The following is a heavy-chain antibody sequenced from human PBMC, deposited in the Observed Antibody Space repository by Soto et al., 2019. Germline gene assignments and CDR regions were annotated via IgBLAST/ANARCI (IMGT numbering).Heavy chain of an antibody. J-gene: IGHJ4*02. Sequence: HLGGSLRLSCAASGFTVSSNYMSWVRQAPGMGLVWVSFIYSGVITYFADSVKGRFTISRDNSKNTLYLHMNSLRAEDTAVYYCARDLDEGGNSAGGSDYWGQGTLVTVSS. V-gene: IGHV3-53*01. CDR1: GFTVSSNY. CDR3: ARDLDEGGNSAGGSDY. CDR2: IYSGVIT. D-gene: IGHD2-21*02.